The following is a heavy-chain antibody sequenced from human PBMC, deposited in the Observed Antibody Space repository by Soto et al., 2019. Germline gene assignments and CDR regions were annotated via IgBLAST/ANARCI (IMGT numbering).Heavy chain of an antibody. CDR2: ISSDGTKK. D-gene: IGHD3-3*01. J-gene: IGHJ6*02. V-gene: IGHV3-30*03. CDR3: AIDRPVLRFLEWLSSGMDV. Sequence: GGSLRLSCAASGFTFSSYGMHWVRQAPGKGLELVALISSDGTKKYYVDSVKGRFTISRDNSKNTLYLQMNSLRAEDTAMYYCAIDRPVLRFLEWLSSGMDVWRQGNTVTVS. CDR1: GFTFSSYG.